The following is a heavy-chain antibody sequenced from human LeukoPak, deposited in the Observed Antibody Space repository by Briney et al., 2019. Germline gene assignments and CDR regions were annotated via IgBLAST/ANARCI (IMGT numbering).Heavy chain of an antibody. Sequence: SVKVSCKASGGTFSNYAISWVRQAPRQGLEWVGGIIPVFDTADNAQKFQGRRTITADESKSKAYMELRSLRAEDTAVYYCARDLLGSATSYSSGAWDYWGQGTLVTVSS. CDR1: GGTFSNYA. CDR3: ARDLLGSATSYSSGAWDY. CDR2: IIPVFDTA. D-gene: IGHD3-9*01. V-gene: IGHV1-69*13. J-gene: IGHJ4*02.